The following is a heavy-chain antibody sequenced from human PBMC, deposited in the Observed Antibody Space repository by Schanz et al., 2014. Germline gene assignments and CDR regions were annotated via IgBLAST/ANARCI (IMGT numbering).Heavy chain of an antibody. V-gene: IGHV3-72*01. CDR1: GFTFSDHH. Sequence: EVQVXXSGXGLVQPGGSLRLSCAASGFTFSDHHMDWVRQAPGKGLEFLCRPRTKANSYTTGYAASVKGRFTISRDESKNSLYLQMNSLKTEDTAVYYCARSPRMDVWGQGTMVTVSS. CDR2: PRTKANSYTT. CDR3: ARSPRMDV. J-gene: IGHJ6*02.